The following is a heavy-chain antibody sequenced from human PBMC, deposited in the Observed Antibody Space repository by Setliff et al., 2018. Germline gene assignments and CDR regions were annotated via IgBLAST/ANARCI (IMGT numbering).Heavy chain of an antibody. CDR3: ASANTTGYYYFDY. CDR2: ISSSSAYI. V-gene: IGHV3-21*01. D-gene: IGHD1-26*01. CDR1: GLIFTSYG. Sequence: SLKISCAASGLIFTSYGMNWVRQAPGKGLEWVSSISSSSAYIYYADSVKGRFAISRDNAKNSVYLQMNSLRAEDTAVYYCASANTTGYYYFDYWGQGTLVTVSS. J-gene: IGHJ4*02.